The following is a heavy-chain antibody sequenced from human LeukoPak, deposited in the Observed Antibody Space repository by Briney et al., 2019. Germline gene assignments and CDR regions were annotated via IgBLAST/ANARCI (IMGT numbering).Heavy chain of an antibody. J-gene: IGHJ4*02. CDR2: INHRGSS. CDR1: GGSISSYY. CDR3: AASKEFVSLRY. D-gene: IGHD3-10*01. Sequence: PSETLSLTCTVSGGSISSYYWTWIRQPPGKGLEWIGEINHRGSSNYNPSLKSRVTISVETSKNQFSLKLSSVTAADTAVYYCAASKEFVSLRYWGQGTLVTVSS. V-gene: IGHV4-59*12.